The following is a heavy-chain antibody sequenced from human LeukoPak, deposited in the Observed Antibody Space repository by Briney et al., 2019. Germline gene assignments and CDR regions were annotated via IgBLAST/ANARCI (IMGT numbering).Heavy chain of an antibody. J-gene: IGHJ3*02. V-gene: IGHV4-31*03. CDR3: AGLTSSRRAFDI. Sequence: SQTLSLTCTVSGGSISSDDYYWGWIRQHPGKGLEWIGYIYYSGSTYYNPSLKSRVTISVDTSKNQFSLKLSSVTAADTAVYYCAGLTSSRRAFDIWGQGTMVTVSS. CDR2: IYYSGST. D-gene: IGHD4/OR15-4a*01. CDR1: GGSISSDDYY.